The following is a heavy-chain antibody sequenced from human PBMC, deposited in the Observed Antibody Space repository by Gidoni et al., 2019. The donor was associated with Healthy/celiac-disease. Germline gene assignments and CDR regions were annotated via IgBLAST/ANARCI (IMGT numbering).Heavy chain of an antibody. CDR2: ISGSGGST. D-gene: IGHD5-12*01. CDR3: ETDKAVEMATIVGLKYFQH. V-gene: IGHV3-23*01. CDR1: GFTFSSYA. Sequence: EVQLLESGGGLVQPGGSLRLSCAASGFTFSSYAMSWVRQAPGKGLEWVSAISGSGGSTNYADSVKGRFTISRDNSKNTLYLQMNSLRAEDTAVYYCETDKAVEMATIVGLKYFQHWGQGTLVTVSS. J-gene: IGHJ1*01.